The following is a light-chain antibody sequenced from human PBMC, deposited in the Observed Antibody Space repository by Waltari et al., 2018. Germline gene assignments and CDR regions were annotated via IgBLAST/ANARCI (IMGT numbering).Light chain of an antibody. J-gene: IGLJ2*01. V-gene: IGLV3-25*03. CDR1: ALTNRF. Sequence: SSELTQPPSVSVSPGQTARITCSGAALTNRFTSWYQQKPGQAPKLMSYKNTKRLAGTPALFSVSKSGTGVPLIVAGVQEEDEADYYCQTSDRSGSYPIFGCGTKLAV. CDR2: KNT. CDR3: QTSDRSGSYPI.